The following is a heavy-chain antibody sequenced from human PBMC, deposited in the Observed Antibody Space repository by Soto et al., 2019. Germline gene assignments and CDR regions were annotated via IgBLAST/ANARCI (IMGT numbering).Heavy chain of an antibody. Sequence: PSETLSLTCTVSGGSISSSSYYWGWIRQPPGKGLEWIGSIYYSGSTYYNPSLKSRVTISVDTSKNQFSLKLSSVTAADTAVYYCARHNTMIVAAIYYWGQGTLVTVSS. CDR3: ARHNTMIVAAIYY. CDR1: GGSISSSSYY. J-gene: IGHJ4*02. V-gene: IGHV4-39*01. CDR2: IYYSGST. D-gene: IGHD3-22*01.